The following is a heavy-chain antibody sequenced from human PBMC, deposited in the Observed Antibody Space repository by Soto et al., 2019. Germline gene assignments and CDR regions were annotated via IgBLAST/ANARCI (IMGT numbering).Heavy chain of an antibody. CDR1: GGTFSSYA. J-gene: IGHJ6*02. D-gene: IGHD3-3*01. CDR2: IIPIFGTA. V-gene: IGHV1-69*06. CDR3: ARVPRITIFGVVRYYYGMDV. Sequence: SVKVSFKASGGTFSSYAISWVRQAPGQGLEWMGGIIPIFGTANYAQKFQGRVTITADKSTGTAYMELSSLRSEDTAVYYCARVPRITIFGVVRYYYGMDVWGQGTTVTVSS.